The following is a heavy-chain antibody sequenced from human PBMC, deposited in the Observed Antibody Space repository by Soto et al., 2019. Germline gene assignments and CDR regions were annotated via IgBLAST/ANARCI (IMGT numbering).Heavy chain of an antibody. D-gene: IGHD3-3*01. J-gene: IGHJ6*03. Sequence: SETLSLTCTVSGGSISSYYWSWIRQPPGKGLEWIGYIYYSGSTNYNPSFKSRVTISVDTSKNQFSLKLSSVTAADTAVYYCARHDYDFWSGRRHYYYYMDVWGKGTTVTVSS. CDR3: ARHDYDFWSGRRHYYYYMDV. CDR2: IYYSGST. V-gene: IGHV4-59*08. CDR1: GGSISSYY.